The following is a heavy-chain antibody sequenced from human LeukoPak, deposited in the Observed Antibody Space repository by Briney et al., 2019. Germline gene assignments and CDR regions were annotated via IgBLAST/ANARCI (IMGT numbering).Heavy chain of an antibody. V-gene: IGHV3-30*04. D-gene: IGHD2-15*01. J-gene: IGHJ6*03. CDR3: ARGGSCSGGSCYLEDYYYYYMDV. Sequence: PGRSLILSCAASGFTFSSYAMHWVRQAPGKGLEWVAVISYDGSNKYYADSVKGRFTISRDNSKNTLYLQMNSLRAGDTAVYYCARGGSCSGGSCYLEDYYYYYMDVWGKGTTVTVSS. CDR1: GFTFSSYA. CDR2: ISYDGSNK.